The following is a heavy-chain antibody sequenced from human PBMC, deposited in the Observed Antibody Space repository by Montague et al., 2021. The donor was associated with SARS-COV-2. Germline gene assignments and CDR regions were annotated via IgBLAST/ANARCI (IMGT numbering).Heavy chain of an antibody. Sequence: SETLSLTCSVSGGSISGHYWSWIRQPPGKGLEWIGNFDHSGDTKYNPSLKSRATISVDTSKNQFALRLHSVTAADTAVYYCAREFRIELWQTNWYFGLWGRGTLVTVSS. CDR3: AREFRIELWQTNWYFGL. CDR2: FDHSGDT. D-gene: IGHD3-16*01. V-gene: IGHV4-59*11. CDR1: GGSISGHY. J-gene: IGHJ2*01.